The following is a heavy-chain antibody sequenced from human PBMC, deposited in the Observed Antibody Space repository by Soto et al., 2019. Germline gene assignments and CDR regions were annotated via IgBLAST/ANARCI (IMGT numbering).Heavy chain of an antibody. J-gene: IGHJ4*02. D-gene: IGHD3-16*01. Sequence: QVQLVESGGGVVKPGRSLGLSCVGSGFTFRSFVFHWVRQAPGKGLEWVALTSYDGSNADYADSVRGRFTISRDNSKNTVDLQRDSLRVEDTALYYCARWGTTGGLDFWGQGTLVSVSS. CDR2: TSYDGSNA. CDR1: GFTFRSFV. V-gene: IGHV3-30*03. CDR3: ARWGTTGGLDF.